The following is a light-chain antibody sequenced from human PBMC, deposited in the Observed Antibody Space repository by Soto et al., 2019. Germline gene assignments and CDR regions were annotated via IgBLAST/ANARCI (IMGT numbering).Light chain of an antibody. CDR2: YNN. CDR1: SSNIGNNY. J-gene: IGLJ2*01. Sequence: QSVLTQSPSVSAAPGQQVTISCSGSSSNIGNNYVSWYQQQPRAAPTLLIYYNNNRPSGIPDPLSGSKSGTAGTLDITGLQTGDEADYYCATWDGSRTGEVFGGGTKLTVL. V-gene: IGLV1-51*01. CDR3: ATWDGSRTGEV.